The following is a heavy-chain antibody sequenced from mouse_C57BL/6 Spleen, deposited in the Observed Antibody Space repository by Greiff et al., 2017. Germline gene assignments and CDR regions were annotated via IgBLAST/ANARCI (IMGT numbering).Heavy chain of an antibody. J-gene: IGHJ2*01. CDR1: GYTFTDYN. CDR3: ARCTTVVAPYYFDY. Sequence: EVQGVESGPELVKPGASVKIPCKASGYTFTDYNMDWVKQSHGKSLEWIGDINPNNGGTIYNQKFKGKATLTVDKSSSTAYMELRSLTSEDTAVYYCARCTTVVAPYYFDYWGQGTTLTVSS. CDR2: INPNNGGT. D-gene: IGHD1-1*01. V-gene: IGHV1-18*01.